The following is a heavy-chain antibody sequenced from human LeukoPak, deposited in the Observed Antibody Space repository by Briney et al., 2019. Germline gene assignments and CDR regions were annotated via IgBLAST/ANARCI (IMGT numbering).Heavy chain of an antibody. V-gene: IGHV3-21*01. J-gene: IGHJ2*01. D-gene: IGHD6-13*01. Sequence: PGGSLRLSCAASGFTFSDYSINWVRQAPGKGLEWVSSISSSSSYIYYADSVKGRFTISRDNAKNSLYLQMNSLRAEDTAVYYCATSIAAAGPDWYLDLWGRGTLVTVSS. CDR3: ATSIAAAGPDWYLDL. CDR2: ISSSSSYI. CDR1: GFTFSDYS.